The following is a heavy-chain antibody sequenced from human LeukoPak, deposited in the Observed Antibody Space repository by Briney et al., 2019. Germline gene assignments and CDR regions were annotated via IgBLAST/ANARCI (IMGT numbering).Heavy chain of an antibody. D-gene: IGHD3-3*01. CDR2: INTDGSRT. J-gene: IGHJ4*02. CDR1: GFTFSNYW. CDR3: VRSMSGRNDF. Sequence: GGSLRLSCAGSGFTFSNYWVHWVRQAPGKGLVWVSRINTDGSRTDYADSVRGRFTISRDNAKNTLSLQMNSLTAEDTAVYYCVRSMSGRNDFWGQRTLVTVSS. V-gene: IGHV3-74*01.